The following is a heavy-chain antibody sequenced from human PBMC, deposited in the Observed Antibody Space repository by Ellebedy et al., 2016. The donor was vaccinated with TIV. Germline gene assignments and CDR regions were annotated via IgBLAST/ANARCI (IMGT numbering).Heavy chain of an antibody. CDR2: ISHSSITI. CDR3: ARDMGWGNERINDPFDI. Sequence: GGSLRLSCAASGFTFRSYSMNWVRQAPGKGLEWVSYISHSSITIYYADSVKGRFTISRDNSKNSLYLQMNSLRAGDTALYYCARDMGWGNERINDPFDIWGQGTMVTVSS. J-gene: IGHJ3*02. D-gene: IGHD1-1*01. V-gene: IGHV3-48*04. CDR1: GFTFRSYS.